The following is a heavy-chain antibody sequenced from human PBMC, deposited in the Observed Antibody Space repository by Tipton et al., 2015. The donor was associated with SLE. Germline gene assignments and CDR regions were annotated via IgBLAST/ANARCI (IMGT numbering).Heavy chain of an antibody. D-gene: IGHD6-19*01. V-gene: IGHV3-30-3*01. CDR1: GFTFSSYA. CDR2: ISYDGSNK. CDR3: ARDQNGPGQWLDRYFDL. Sequence: SLRLSCAASGFTFSSYAMHWVRQAPGKGLEWVAVISYDGSNKYYADSVKGRFTISRDNSKNTLYLQMNSLRAEDTAVYYCARDQNGPGQWLDRYFDLWGRGTLVTVSS. J-gene: IGHJ2*01.